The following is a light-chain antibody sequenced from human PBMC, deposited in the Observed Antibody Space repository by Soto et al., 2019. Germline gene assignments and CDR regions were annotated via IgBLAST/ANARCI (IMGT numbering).Light chain of an antibody. CDR2: GAS. CDR1: QSVSSSY. V-gene: IGKV3-20*01. J-gene: IGKJ1*01. CDR3: HQYGNSPLT. Sequence: EIVLTQSPGTLSLSPGERATLSCRASQSVSSSYLAWYQQKPGQAPRLLIYGASSRATGIPDRFSGSGSGTDFTLTISRLEPEDFALYHCHQYGNSPLTFGQGTKVDIK.